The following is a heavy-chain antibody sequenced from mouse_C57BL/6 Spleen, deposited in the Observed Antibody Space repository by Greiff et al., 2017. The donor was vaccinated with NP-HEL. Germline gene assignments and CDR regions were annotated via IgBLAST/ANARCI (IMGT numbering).Heavy chain of an antibody. Sequence: VQLQQPGAELVKPGASVKLSCKASGYTFTSYWMHWVKQRPGRGLEWIGRIDPNSGGTKYNEKFKSKATLTVDKPSSTAYMQLSSLTSEDSAVYYCASTTVVATDYFDYWGQGTTLTVSS. CDR2: IDPNSGGT. D-gene: IGHD1-1*01. V-gene: IGHV1-72*01. J-gene: IGHJ2*01. CDR1: GYTFTSYW. CDR3: ASTTVVATDYFDY.